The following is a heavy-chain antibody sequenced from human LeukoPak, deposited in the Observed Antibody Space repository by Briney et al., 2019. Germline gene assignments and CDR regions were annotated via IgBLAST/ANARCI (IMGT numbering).Heavy chain of an antibody. V-gene: IGHV4-34*01. D-gene: IGHD3-10*01. Sequence: SETLSLICAVYGGSFSGYYWSWIRQPPGKGLEWIGEINHSGSTNYNPSLKSRVTISVDTSKNQFSLRLSSVTAADTAVYHCARGRFGSAFDIWGQGTMVTVSS. CDR3: ARGRFGSAFDI. CDR2: INHSGST. CDR1: GGSFSGYY. J-gene: IGHJ3*02.